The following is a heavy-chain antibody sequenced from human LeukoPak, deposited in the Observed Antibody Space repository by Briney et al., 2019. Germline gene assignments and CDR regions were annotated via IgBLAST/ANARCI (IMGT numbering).Heavy chain of an antibody. CDR2: IRYDGSNK. J-gene: IGHJ4*02. CDR3: AKYYGSGSYSDYFDY. Sequence: GGSLRLSCAASGFTFSSYGMHWVRQAPGKGLEWVAFIRYDGSNKYYADSVKGRFTISRDNSKNTLYLQMNSLRAEDTAVYYCAKYYGSGSYSDYFDYWGQGTLVTVSS. CDR1: GFTFSSYG. D-gene: IGHD3-10*01. V-gene: IGHV3-30*02.